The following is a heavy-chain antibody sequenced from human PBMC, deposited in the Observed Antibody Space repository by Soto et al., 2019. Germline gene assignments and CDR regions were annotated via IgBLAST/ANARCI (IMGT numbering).Heavy chain of an antibody. J-gene: IGHJ4*02. V-gene: IGHV1-18*01. CDR1: GYTFTSYG. D-gene: IGHD3-22*01. Sequence: EASVKVSCKASGYTFTSYGLNWVRQAPGKGPEWMGWISAYNGNTSYAQKGQGRVTMTTDTSTSTAYMELWSLRSDDTAVYYCARSGNRGYYLDYWGQGTLVTVSS. CDR3: ARSGNRGYYLDY. CDR2: ISAYNGNT.